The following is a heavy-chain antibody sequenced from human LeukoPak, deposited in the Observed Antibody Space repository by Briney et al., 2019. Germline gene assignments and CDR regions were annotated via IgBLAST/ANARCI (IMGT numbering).Heavy chain of an antibody. D-gene: IGHD3-3*01. J-gene: IGHJ5*02. CDR3: ASTTIFGVVTDDNWFDP. CDR2: IYYSGST. CDR1: GGSISSGDYY. Sequence: SQTLSLTCTVSGGSISSGDYYWSWIRQPPGKGLEWIGYIYYSGSTYYNPSLKSRVIISVDTSKNQFSLKLSSMTAADTAVYYCASTTIFGVVTDDNWFDPWGQGTLVTVSS. V-gene: IGHV4-30-4*08.